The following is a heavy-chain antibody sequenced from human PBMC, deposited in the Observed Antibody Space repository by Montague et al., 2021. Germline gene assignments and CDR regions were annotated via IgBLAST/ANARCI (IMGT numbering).Heavy chain of an antibody. Sequence: CAISGDSDASNDATWNWNRQSPYRGHEWLGRTYYRSKRYNEYAISVKSRITVNPDTSKNQFSLLLNSVTPEDTAVYYCARGWQKRFDPWGQGTLVTVSS. CDR2: TYYRSKRYN. CDR1: GDSDASNDAT. V-gene: IGHV6-1*01. CDR3: ARGWQKRFDP. D-gene: IGHD5-24*01. J-gene: IGHJ5*02.